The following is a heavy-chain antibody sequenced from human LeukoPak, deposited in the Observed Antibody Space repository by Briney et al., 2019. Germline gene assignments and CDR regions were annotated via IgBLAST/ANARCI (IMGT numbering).Heavy chain of an antibody. CDR3: ARDRREYGDGYNRGDY. D-gene: IGHD5-24*01. CDR1: GFXFSSYS. CDR2: ISSSSSYI. V-gene: IGHV3-21*01. Sequence: GGSLRLSCAASGFXFSSYSMNWVRQAPGKGLEWVSSISSSSSYIYYADSVKGRFTISRDNAKNSLYLQMNSLRAEDTAVYYCARDRREYGDGYNRGDYWGQGTLVTVSS. J-gene: IGHJ4*02.